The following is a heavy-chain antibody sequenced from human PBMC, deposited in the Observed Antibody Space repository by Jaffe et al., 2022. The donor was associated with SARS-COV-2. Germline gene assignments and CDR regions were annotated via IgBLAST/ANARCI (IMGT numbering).Heavy chain of an antibody. J-gene: IGHJ6*02. V-gene: IGHV3-30*18. CDR3: AKDGAANGRRGLDV. Sequence: QVQLVESGGGVVQPGRSLRLSCAASGFTFSNYAMHWVRQAPGKGLEWVAVLAYDGSNKNYADSVKGRFTISRDNSDNTLYLQMNSLRADDTAVYYCAKDGAANGRRGLDVWGQGTTVTVSS. D-gene: IGHD6-13*01. CDR2: LAYDGSNK. CDR1: GFTFSNYA.